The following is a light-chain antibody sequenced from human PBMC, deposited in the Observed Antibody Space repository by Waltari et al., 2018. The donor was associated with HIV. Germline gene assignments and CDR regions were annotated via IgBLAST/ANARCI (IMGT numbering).Light chain of an antibody. V-gene: IGLV1-51*01. J-gene: IGLJ2*01. Sequence: QSVLTQPPSVSAAPGQKVTISCSGTYSNIGNNYVAWYQQLPGTATKLRIYDNNQRPSGIPDRFSGSKSGTSATLGITGLQTGDEADYYCGTWDTNLSVLLFGGGTKLSVL. CDR2: DNN. CDR3: GTWDTNLSVLL. CDR1: YSNIGNNY.